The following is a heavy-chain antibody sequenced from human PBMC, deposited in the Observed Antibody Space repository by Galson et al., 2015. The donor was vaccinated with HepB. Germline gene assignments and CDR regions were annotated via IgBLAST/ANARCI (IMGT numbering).Heavy chain of an antibody. V-gene: IGHV3-23*01. J-gene: IGHJ5*02. D-gene: IGHD3-3*01. CDR3: AKRRDFWSGYSS. CDR2: ITGSGETT. Sequence: SLRLSCAASGFIFNNHVMSWVRQAPGKGLEWVAGITGSGETTYYAESVKGRFTVSRDNSKNTLFLQMDSLRVDDTAFYYCAKRRDFWSGYSSWGQGTLVTVSS. CDR1: GFIFNNHV.